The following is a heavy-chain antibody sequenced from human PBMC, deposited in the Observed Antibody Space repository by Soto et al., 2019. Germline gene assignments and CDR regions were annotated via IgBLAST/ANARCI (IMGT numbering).Heavy chain of an antibody. CDR1: GYTFTGYY. Sequence: ASVKVSCKASGYTFTGYYMHCVRQAPGQGLEWMGMINPSGGSTGYAQKFQGRVTMTRDTSTSTVYMELSSLRSDDTAVYYCARADSSGLQNIDYWGQGTLVTVSS. CDR3: ARADSSGLQNIDY. CDR2: INPSGGST. J-gene: IGHJ4*02. V-gene: IGHV1-46*01. D-gene: IGHD6-19*01.